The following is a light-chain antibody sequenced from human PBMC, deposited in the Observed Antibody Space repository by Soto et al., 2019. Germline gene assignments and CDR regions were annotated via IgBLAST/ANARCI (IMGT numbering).Light chain of an antibody. CDR3: QQDNNWPPT. V-gene: IGKV3-15*01. Sequence: EIVMTQSPATLSVSPGERVTLFCRASQSVNSNLAWYQQKPGQAPRLLIYGASTRATGIPARFSGSGSGTDFTLTISSLQSEDFAVYYCQQDNNWPPTFGPGTTVDIK. J-gene: IGKJ3*01. CDR2: GAS. CDR1: QSVNSN.